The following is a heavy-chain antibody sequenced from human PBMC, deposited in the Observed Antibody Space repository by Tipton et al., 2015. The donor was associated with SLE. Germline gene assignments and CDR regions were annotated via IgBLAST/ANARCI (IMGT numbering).Heavy chain of an antibody. CDR1: GGSFSDYY. Sequence: TLSLTCAVYGGSFSDYYWSWIRQTPGEGLEWIGEINHTGGTNYNPSLESRVTMSVDTSKNQFSLKLRSVTAADTAMYYCVRERKYVVRFRELVAPDLWGQGTAITVSS. D-gene: IGHD1-26*01. J-gene: IGHJ3*01. V-gene: IGHV4-34*01. CDR2: INHTGGT. CDR3: VRERKYVVRFRELVAPDL.